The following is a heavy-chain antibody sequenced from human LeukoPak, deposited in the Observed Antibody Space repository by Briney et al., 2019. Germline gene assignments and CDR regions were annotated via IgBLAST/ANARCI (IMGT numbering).Heavy chain of an antibody. Sequence: PSETLSLTCTVSGGSISGYYWSWIRQPPGKGLEWVGYIYSSGSTNYNPSLKSRVTISIDTSKNQFSLNLSSVTAADTAVYYCAREGTTVTHFDYWGQGTLVTVSS. J-gene: IGHJ4*02. CDR2: IYSSGST. CDR3: AREGTTVTHFDY. CDR1: GGSISGYY. V-gene: IGHV4-59*01. D-gene: IGHD4-11*01.